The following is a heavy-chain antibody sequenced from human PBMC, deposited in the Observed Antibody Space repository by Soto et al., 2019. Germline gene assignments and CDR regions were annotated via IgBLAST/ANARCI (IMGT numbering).Heavy chain of an antibody. CDR2: VSGSNGNT. CDR1: GYTFINHG. J-gene: IGHJ4*02. CDR3: ARDFYPLAYYFDP. V-gene: IGHV1-18*04. Sequence: QVQLVQSEAEVMKPGASVKVSCEASGYTFINHGISWVRQAPGQGLEWMGWVSGSNGNTKYAQKFQGRVTMTTETSTSTAHMELRNLRSDDTAVYFCARDFYPLAYYFDPWGQGTLVTVSS.